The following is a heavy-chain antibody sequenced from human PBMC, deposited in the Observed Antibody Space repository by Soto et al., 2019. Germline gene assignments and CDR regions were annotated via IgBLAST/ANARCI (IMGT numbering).Heavy chain of an antibody. CDR3: ASMGYHYGSGSYPLDY. J-gene: IGHJ4*01. CDR2: IYYSGST. V-gene: IGHV4-39*07. CDR1: GGSISSSSYY. D-gene: IGHD3-10*01. Sequence: SETLSLTCTVSGGSISSSSYYWGWIRQPPGKGLEWIGSIYYSGSTYYNPSLKSRVTISLDTSKNQCSLNLRSGTAADTAVYYCASMGYHYGSGSYPLDYWGHGTLVTVSS.